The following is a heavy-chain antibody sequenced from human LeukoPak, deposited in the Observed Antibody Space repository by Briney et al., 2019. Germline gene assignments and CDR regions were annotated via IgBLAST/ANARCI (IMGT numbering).Heavy chain of an antibody. CDR2: INPNSGGT. D-gene: IGHD3-10*01. Sequence: ASVKVSCKASGYTFTGYYIHWVRQAPEQGLEWMGWINPNSGGTNYAQKFQGRVTMTRDTSISTAYMELSRLRSDDTAVYYCARVVARITMVRGVVPGDYWGQGTLVTVSS. CDR3: ARVVARITMVRGVVPGDY. V-gene: IGHV1-2*02. CDR1: GYTFTGYY. J-gene: IGHJ4*02.